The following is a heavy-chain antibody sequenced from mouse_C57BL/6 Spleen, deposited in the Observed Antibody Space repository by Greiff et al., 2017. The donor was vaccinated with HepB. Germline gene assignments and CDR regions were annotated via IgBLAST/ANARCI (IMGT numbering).Heavy chain of an antibody. V-gene: IGHV5-9*01. D-gene: IGHD1-1*01. Sequence: EVKLVESGGGLVKPGGSLKLSCAASGFTFSSYTMSWVRQTPEKRLEWVATISGGGGNTYYPDSVKGRFTISRDNAKNTLYLQMSSLRSEDTALYYCARRNYYGSSDYWGQGTTLTVSS. CDR1: GFTFSSYT. J-gene: IGHJ2*01. CDR3: ARRNYYGSSDY. CDR2: ISGGGGNT.